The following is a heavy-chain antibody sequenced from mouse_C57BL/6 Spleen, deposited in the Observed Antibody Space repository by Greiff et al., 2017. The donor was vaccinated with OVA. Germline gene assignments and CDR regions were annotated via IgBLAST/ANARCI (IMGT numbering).Heavy chain of an antibody. CDR2: IYPGDGDT. Sequence: QVQLQQSGPELVKPGASVKISCKASGYAFSSSWMNWVKQRPGKGLEWIGRIYPGDGDTNYNGKFKGKATLTADKSSSTAYMQLSSLTSEDSAVYFCARSGVAKGFAYWGQGTLVTVSA. D-gene: IGHD1-1*01. CDR3: ARSGVAKGFAY. CDR1: GYAFSSSW. J-gene: IGHJ3*01. V-gene: IGHV1-82*01.